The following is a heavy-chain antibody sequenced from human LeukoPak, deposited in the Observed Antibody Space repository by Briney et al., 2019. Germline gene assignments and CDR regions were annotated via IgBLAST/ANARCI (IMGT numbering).Heavy chain of an antibody. CDR1: GLTFSDAW. CDR2: IRDDRIT. D-gene: IGHD5-12*01. CDR3: TWMATIFTVDY. V-gene: IGHV3-15*01. Sequence: GESLRLSCVLSGLTFSDAWMSWVRQAPGKGLEWVGRIRDDRITDYAAPVQGRFSISRDNSKNTFYLQMNSLRTEDTGMYFCTWMATIFTVDYWGQGTLVTVSS. J-gene: IGHJ4*02.